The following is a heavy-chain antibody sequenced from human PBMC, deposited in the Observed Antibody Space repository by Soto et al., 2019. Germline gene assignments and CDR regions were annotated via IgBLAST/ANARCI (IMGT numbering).Heavy chain of an antibody. CDR2: ISAYNGNT. CDR3: ARRYYDSSGYYRDSDY. D-gene: IGHD3-22*01. Sequence: ASVKVSCKASGYTFTSYGISWVRQAPGQGLEWMGWISAYNGNTNYAQKLQGRVTMTTDTSTSTAYMELRSLRPDDTAVYYCARRYYDSSGYYRDSDYWGQGTLVTVSS. CDR1: GYTFTSYG. J-gene: IGHJ4*02. V-gene: IGHV1-18*04.